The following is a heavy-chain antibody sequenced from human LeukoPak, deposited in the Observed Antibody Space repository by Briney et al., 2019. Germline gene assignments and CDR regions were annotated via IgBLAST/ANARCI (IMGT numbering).Heavy chain of an antibody. V-gene: IGHV1-69*06. CDR1: GGTFSSYA. Sequence: ASVKVSCKASGGTFSSYAISWVRQAPGQGLEWMGGIIPIFGTANYAQKFQGRVTITADKSTSTAYMELSSLRSEDTAVYYCARGAAAAGTKYYYYYYMDVWGKGTTVTVSS. J-gene: IGHJ6*03. D-gene: IGHD6-13*01. CDR3: ARGAAAAGTKYYYYYYMDV. CDR2: IIPIFGTA.